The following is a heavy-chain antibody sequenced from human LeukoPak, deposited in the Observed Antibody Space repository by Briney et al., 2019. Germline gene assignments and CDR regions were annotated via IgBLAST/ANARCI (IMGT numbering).Heavy chain of an antibody. CDR3: ANVIVVARYFDL. D-gene: IGHD3-22*01. CDR1: GFTFSSYA. V-gene: IGHV3-23*01. Sequence: GGSLRLSCAASGFTFSSYAMSWVRQAPGKGLEWVSAISGSGGSTYYADSVKGRFTISRDNSKNTLYLQMNSLRAEDTAVYYCANVIVVARYFDLWGRGTLVTVSS. CDR2: ISGSGGST. J-gene: IGHJ2*01.